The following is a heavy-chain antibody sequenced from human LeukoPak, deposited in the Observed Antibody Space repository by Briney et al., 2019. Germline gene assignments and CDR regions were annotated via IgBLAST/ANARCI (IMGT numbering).Heavy chain of an antibody. Sequence: PSETLSLTCSVSGASISSSYWSWIRQPPGKGLEWIGYVHYSGNTNYNPSLLSRVSMTLDPSENQFSLKLTSVTAADTAVYYCVRDQNWGRGPGYFDFWGQGTLVTVSS. CDR1: GASISSSY. V-gene: IGHV4-59*01. CDR2: VHYSGNT. D-gene: IGHD7-27*01. J-gene: IGHJ4*02. CDR3: VRDQNWGRGPGYFDF.